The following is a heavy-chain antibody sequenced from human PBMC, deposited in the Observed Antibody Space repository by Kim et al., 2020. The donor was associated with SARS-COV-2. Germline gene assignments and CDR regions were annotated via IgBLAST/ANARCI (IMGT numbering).Heavy chain of an antibody. Sequence: PSLKSRVTISVDTSKNQFSLELSSVTAADTAVYYCARAVITMIVVVGAFDIWGQGTMVTVSS. V-gene: IGHV4-31*02. J-gene: IGHJ3*02. D-gene: IGHD3-22*01. CDR3: ARAVITMIVVVGAFDI.